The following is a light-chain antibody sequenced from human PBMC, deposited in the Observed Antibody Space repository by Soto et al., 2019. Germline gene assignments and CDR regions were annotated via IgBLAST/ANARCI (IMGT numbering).Light chain of an antibody. J-gene: IGLJ2*01. CDR1: NSDVGSYNF. Sequence: QSALTQHASVSGSPGQSITISCTGTNSDVGSYNFVSWYQQHPGKAPQLIIYEVSNRPSGVSNRFSGSKSGNTASLTVSGLQAEDEADYYCTSYRRGSTLGVFGGGTKLTVL. CDR3: TSYRRGSTLGV. V-gene: IGLV2-14*01. CDR2: EVS.